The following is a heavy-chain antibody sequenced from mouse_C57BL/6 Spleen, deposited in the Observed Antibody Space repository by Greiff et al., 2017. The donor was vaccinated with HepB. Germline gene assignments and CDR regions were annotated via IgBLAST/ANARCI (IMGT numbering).Heavy chain of an antibody. CDR2: IDPSDSYT. CDR1: GYTFTSYW. V-gene: IGHV1-69*01. D-gene: IGHD2-1*01. J-gene: IGHJ2*01. Sequence: QVQLQQPGAELVMPGASVKLSCKASGYTFTSYWMHWVKQRPGQGLEWIGEIDPSDSYTNYNQKFKGKSTLTVDKSSSTAYMQLSSLTSEDSAVYYCARVGNYVLDYWGQGTTLTVSS. CDR3: ARVGNYVLDY.